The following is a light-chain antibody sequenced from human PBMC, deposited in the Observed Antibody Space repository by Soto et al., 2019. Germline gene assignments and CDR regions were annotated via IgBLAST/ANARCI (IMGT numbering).Light chain of an antibody. Sequence: EIVLTQSPATLSLSPGERATLSCRASQSVGTYFAWYQQKPGQAPRLLIYDSSNRATGIPARFSGSGSRTDFTLTISRLEPEDFAVYYCQQRSDWPSTCGGGPKVQIK. CDR1: QSVGTY. CDR2: DSS. J-gene: IGKJ4*01. CDR3: QQRSDWPST. V-gene: IGKV3-11*01.